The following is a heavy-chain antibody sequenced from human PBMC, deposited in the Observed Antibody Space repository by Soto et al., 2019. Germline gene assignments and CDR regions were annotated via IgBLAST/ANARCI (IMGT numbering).Heavy chain of an antibody. CDR3: ARARATYGGNGHNWFDP. D-gene: IGHD4-17*01. CDR2: IYYSGST. V-gene: IGHV4-31*03. J-gene: IGHJ5*02. CDR1: GGSISSGGYY. Sequence: SETLSLTCTVSGGSISSGGYYWSWIRQHPGKGLEWIGYIYYSGSTYYNPSLKGRVTISVDTSKNQFSLKLSSVTAADTAVYYCARARATYGGNGHNWFDPWGQGTLVTVSS.